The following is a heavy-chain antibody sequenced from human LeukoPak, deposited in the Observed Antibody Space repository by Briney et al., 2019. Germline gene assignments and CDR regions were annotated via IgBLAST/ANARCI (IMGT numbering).Heavy chain of an antibody. J-gene: IGHJ4*02. Sequence: GGSLRLSCAASGFTFSSYALSWVRQAPGKGLEWVSGITGSGGSTFYADSVKGRFTISRDNSKNTLYLQMNSLRAEDTAVYYCVRATWGSYFDYWGQGTLVTVSS. CDR2: ITGSGGST. D-gene: IGHD7-27*01. CDR3: VRATWGSYFDY. V-gene: IGHV3-23*01. CDR1: GFTFSSYA.